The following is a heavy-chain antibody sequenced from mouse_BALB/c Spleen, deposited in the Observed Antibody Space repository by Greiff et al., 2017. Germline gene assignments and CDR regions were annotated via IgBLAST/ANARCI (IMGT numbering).Heavy chain of an antibody. CDR2: ISYDGSN. CDR3: ARATYDYFDY. Sequence: DVKLQESGPGLVKPSQSLSLTCSVTGYSITSGYYWNWIRQFPGNKLEWMGYISYDGSNNYNPSLKNRISITRDTSKNQFFLKLNSVTTEDTATYYCARATYDYFDYWGQGTTLTVSS. J-gene: IGHJ2*01. CDR1: GYSITSGYY. V-gene: IGHV3-6*02. D-gene: IGHD2-3*01.